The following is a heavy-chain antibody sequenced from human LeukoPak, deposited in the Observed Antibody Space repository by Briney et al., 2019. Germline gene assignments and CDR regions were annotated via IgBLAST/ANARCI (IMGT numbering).Heavy chain of an antibody. Sequence: ASVKVSCKASGYTFTGYYMHWVRQAPGQGLEWMGWINPNSGGTNYAQKFQGWVTMTRDTSISTAYMELSRLRSDDTAVYYCARDRHYYGSGSYPLFDYWGQGTLVTVSS. J-gene: IGHJ4*02. CDR2: INPNSGGT. CDR3: ARDRHYYGSGSYPLFDY. CDR1: GYTFTGYY. V-gene: IGHV1-2*04. D-gene: IGHD3-10*01.